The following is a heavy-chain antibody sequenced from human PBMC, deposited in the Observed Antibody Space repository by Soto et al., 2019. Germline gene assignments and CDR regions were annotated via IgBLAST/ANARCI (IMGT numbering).Heavy chain of an antibody. CDR1: GGSFSGYY. D-gene: IGHD3-10*01. J-gene: IGHJ3*02. Sequence: SETLSLTCAVYGGSFSGYYWSWIRQPPGKGLEWIGEINHSGSTNYNPSLKSRVTISVDTSKNQFSLKLSSVTAADTAVYYCARGPTLYYYGSGSYYNRMAFDIWGQGTMVTVSS. CDR2: INHSGST. V-gene: IGHV4-34*01. CDR3: ARGPTLYYYGSGSYYNRMAFDI.